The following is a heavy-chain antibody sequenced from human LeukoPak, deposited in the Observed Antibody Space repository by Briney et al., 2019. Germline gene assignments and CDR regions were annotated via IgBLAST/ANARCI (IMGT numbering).Heavy chain of an antibody. V-gene: IGHV3-9*01. J-gene: IGHJ4*02. D-gene: IGHD3-10*01. CDR2: NSWNSGSI. CDR3: AKDMAHSGSYIPGITAGYFDY. Sequence: GGSLRLSCAASGFTFDDYAMHWVRQAPGKGLEWVSGNSWNSGSIGYADSVKGRFTISRDNAKNSLYLQMNSLRAEDTALYYCAKDMAHSGSYIPGITAGYFDYWGQGTLVTVSS. CDR1: GFTFDDYA.